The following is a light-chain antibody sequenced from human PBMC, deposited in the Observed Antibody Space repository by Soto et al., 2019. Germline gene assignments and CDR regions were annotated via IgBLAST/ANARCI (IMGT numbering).Light chain of an antibody. Sequence: EIVMTQSPANLSVSPGERATLSCRASQSVSSNLAWYQQKPGHAPRLLISDASTSATGIPARFSGSGSGTEFTLTISSLHSEDFAVYYCQQYNNWLRRTFGQGTKVDIK. CDR1: QSVSSN. CDR3: QQYNNWLRRT. V-gene: IGKV3-15*01. J-gene: IGKJ1*01. CDR2: DAS.